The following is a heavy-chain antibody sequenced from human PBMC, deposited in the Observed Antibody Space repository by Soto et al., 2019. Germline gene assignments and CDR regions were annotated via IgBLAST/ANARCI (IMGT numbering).Heavy chain of an antibody. D-gene: IGHD1-1*01. V-gene: IGHV1-69*12. CDR3: ARNGRTGTLYYSGMDV. CDR1: GGTSSSYA. Sequence: QVQLVQSGAEVKKPGSSVKVSCKASGGTSSSYAISWVRQAPGQGLEWMGGIIPIFGTANYAQKFQGRVTITADESTSTAYMELSSLRSEDTAVYYCARNGRTGTLYYSGMDVWGQGTTVTVSS. J-gene: IGHJ6*02. CDR2: IIPIFGTA.